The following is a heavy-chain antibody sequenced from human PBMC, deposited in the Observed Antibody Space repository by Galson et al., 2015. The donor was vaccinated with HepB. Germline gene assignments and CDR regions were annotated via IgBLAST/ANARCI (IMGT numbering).Heavy chain of an antibody. J-gene: IGHJ4*02. CDR3: ARGWLRSDY. CDR2: ISSSSSYI. D-gene: IGHD5-24*01. CDR1: GFTFSSYS. V-gene: IGHV3-21*01. Sequence: SLRLSCAASGFTFSSYSMNRVRQAPGKGLEWVSSISSSSSYIYYADSVKGRYTISRDSAKNSLYLQMNSLRAEDTAVYYCARGWLRSDYWGQGTLVTVSS.